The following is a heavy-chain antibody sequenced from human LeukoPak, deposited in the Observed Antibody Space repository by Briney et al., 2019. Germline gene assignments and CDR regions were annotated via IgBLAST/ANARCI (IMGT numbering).Heavy chain of an antibody. Sequence: GGSLRLSCAASGIDFNSYSMNWVRQAPGKGLEWVSSISTSSDYTYYADSVKGRFTISRDNAENSVYLQMNSLRAEDTAVYYCASGHLKFDYWGQGTLVTVSS. D-gene: IGHD3-3*02. CDR1: GIDFNSYS. CDR2: ISTSSDYT. J-gene: IGHJ4*02. CDR3: ASGHLKFDY. V-gene: IGHV3-21*01.